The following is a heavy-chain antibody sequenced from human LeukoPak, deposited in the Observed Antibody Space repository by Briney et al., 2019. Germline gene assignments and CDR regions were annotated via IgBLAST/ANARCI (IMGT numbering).Heavy chain of an antibody. D-gene: IGHD1-26*01. CDR3: AKKRGHSENGGYFDL. CDR2: IWYDGNNK. V-gene: IGHV3-33*06. CDR1: GFTFSNYG. Sequence: QPGGSLRLSCAASGFTFSNYGIHWVRQAPGKGLEWVAVIWYDGNNKYYADSVKGRFTISRDNSKNTLFLQMNSLRAEDTAVYYCAKKRGHSENGGYFDLWGRGTLVTVSS. J-gene: IGHJ2*01.